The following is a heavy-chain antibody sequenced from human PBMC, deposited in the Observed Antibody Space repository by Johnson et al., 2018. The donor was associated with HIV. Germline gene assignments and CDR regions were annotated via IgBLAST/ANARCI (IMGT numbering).Heavy chain of an antibody. V-gene: IGHV3-9*01. Sequence: VQLVESGGGLEQPGRSLRVSCAVSGFTFDDHVTLWVRQAPGKGLEWVSGIRWNRRIPDSADSVKGRFTISRDSSKNTLYLQINSLRPEDSAVYYCARDLRFKRTVQGRGIISGAFDMWGQGTVVHVSS. CDR2: IRWNRRIP. D-gene: IGHD3-10*01. J-gene: IGHJ3*02. CDR3: ARDLRFKRTVQGRGIISGAFDM. CDR1: GFTFDDHV.